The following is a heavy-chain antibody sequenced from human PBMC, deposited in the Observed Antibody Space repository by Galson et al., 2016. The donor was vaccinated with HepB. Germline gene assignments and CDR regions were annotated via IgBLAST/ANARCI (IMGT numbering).Heavy chain of an antibody. J-gene: IGHJ1*01. CDR1: GFTFSSYA. Sequence: SLRLSCAASGFTFSSYAMSWVRQSPGKGLEWVSSISNCGGTTHYAGSVQRRFTISRDNSKNTLYLQMNSLTAADAALYYCANSYCTGTACYRWHFRGQGTLVTVSP. CDR3: ANSYCTGTACYRWHF. CDR2: ISNCGGTT. V-gene: IGHV3-23*01. D-gene: IGHD1-1*01.